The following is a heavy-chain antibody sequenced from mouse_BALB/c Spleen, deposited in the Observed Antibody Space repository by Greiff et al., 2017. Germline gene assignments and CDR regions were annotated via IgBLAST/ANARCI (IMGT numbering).Heavy chain of an antibody. D-gene: IGHD2-4*01. Sequence: EVKVEESGGGLVQPGGSMKLSCAASGFTFSDAWMDWVRQSPGKGLEWVAEIRSNANTHATYYAESVKGMFTISRDDYKISVYLKMNSLRAEDAGIYCCTYCDYDGFAYWGEGTLVTVSA. CDR2: IRSNANTHAT. V-gene: IGHV6-6*01. J-gene: IGHJ3*01. CDR1: GFTFSDAW. CDR3: TYCDYDGFAY.